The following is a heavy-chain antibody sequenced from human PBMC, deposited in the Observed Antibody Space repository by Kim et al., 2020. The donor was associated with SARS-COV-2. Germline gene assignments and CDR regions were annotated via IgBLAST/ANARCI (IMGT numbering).Heavy chain of an antibody. CDR2: IWYDGSNK. Sequence: GGSLRLSCAASGFTFSSYGMHWVRQAPGKGLEWVAVIWYDGSNKYYADSVKGRFTISRDNSKNTLYLQMNSLRAEDTAVYYCARDSSGWYGGGYWGQGTLVTVSS. CDR3: ARDSSGWYGGGY. CDR1: GFTFSSYG. V-gene: IGHV3-33*01. D-gene: IGHD6-19*01. J-gene: IGHJ4*02.